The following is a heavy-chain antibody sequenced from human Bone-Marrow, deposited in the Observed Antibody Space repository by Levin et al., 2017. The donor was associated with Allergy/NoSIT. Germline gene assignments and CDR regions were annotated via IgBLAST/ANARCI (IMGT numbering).Heavy chain of an antibody. D-gene: IGHD3-10*01. Sequence: PGGSLRLSCTVSGGSISNYYWCWIRQPAGKGLEWIGRIYSSGSTHYNPSLKSRVTMSIHTSKNQFSLQLTSVTAADTAVYYCARDPFRSGFDSWGQGTLVTVSS. CDR1: GGSISNYY. CDR2: IYSSGST. V-gene: IGHV4-4*07. CDR3: ARDPFRSGFDS. J-gene: IGHJ4*02.